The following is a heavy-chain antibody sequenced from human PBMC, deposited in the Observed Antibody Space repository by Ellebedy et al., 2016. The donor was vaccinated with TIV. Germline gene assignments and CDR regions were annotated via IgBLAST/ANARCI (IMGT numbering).Heavy chain of an antibody. D-gene: IGHD3-10*01. V-gene: IGHV1-2*02. CDR3: TRGPSGGYFDY. CDR1: GYIFTDYY. Sequence: AASVKVSCKVSGYIFTDYYIHWFRQAPGQEFEWMGWINPNNGGTNYAQKFQDRVTMTRDTTISKVYMDLSRLTSDDTAVYYCTRGPSGGYFDYWGQGTLVPVSS. J-gene: IGHJ4*02. CDR2: INPNNGGT.